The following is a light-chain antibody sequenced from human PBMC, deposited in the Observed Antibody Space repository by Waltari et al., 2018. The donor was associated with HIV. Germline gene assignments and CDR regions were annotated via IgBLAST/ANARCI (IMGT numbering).Light chain of an antibody. V-gene: IGLV3-1*01. CDR1: TLGDKY. CDR3: QAWDSSTGGV. Sequence: SSEMTQPPSVSVSPGQTASITCSGDTLGDKYASWYQQKPGQSPVLVLYQGNKRPSGIPGRFAGSNAGNAATLTIGGTQAMDEADYYCQAWDSSTGGVFGGGTKLTVL. J-gene: IGLJ3*02. CDR2: QGN.